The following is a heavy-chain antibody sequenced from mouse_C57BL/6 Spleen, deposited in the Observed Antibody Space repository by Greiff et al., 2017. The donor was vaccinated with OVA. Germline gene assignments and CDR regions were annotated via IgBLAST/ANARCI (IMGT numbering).Heavy chain of an antibody. CDR3: ARELGRDWYFDV. V-gene: IGHV5-12*01. Sequence: EVQLQESGGGLVQPGGSLKLSCAASGFTFSDYYMYWVRQTPEKRLEWVAYISNGGGSTYYPDTVKGRFTISRDNAKNTLYLQMSRLKSEDTAMYYCARELGRDWYFDVWGTGTTVTVSS. J-gene: IGHJ1*03. CDR1: GFTFSDYY. D-gene: IGHD4-1*01. CDR2: ISNGGGST.